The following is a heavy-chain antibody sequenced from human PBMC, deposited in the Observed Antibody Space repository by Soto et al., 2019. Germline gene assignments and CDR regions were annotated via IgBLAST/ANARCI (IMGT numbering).Heavy chain of an antibody. CDR2: ISYDGSNK. Sequence: VQLVESGGGVVQPGRSLRLSCAASGFTFSSYGMHWVRQAPGKGLEWVAVISYDGSNKYYADSVKGRFTISRDNSKNTLYLQMNSLIAEDTAVYYCAKAPYGGRTGGSFDYWGQGTLVTVSS. V-gene: IGHV3-30*18. J-gene: IGHJ4*02. CDR3: AKAPYGGRTGGSFDY. CDR1: GFTFSSYG. D-gene: IGHD1-26*01.